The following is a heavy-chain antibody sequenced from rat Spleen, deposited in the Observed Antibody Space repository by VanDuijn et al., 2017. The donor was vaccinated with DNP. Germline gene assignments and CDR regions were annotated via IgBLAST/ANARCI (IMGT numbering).Heavy chain of an antibody. J-gene: IGHJ4*01. CDR2: ISYSGST. CDR3: ARHRTISPYYYVMDA. CDR1: GYSITSNY. D-gene: IGHD1-5*01. V-gene: IGHV3-1*01. Sequence: EVQLQESGPGLVKPSQSLSLTCSVTGYSITSNYWAWIRKFPGNKMEWMGFISYSGSTSYTPSLKSRISITRDTSKNQFFLQLNSVTTEDTATYYCARHRTISPYYYVMDAWGQGASVTVSS.